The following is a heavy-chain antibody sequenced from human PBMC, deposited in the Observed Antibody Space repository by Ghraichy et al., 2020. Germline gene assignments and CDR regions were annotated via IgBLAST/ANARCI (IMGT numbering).Heavy chain of an antibody. Sequence: SETLSLTCTVSGGSISSGGYYWSWIRQHPGKGLEWIGYIYYSGSTYYNPSLKSRVTISVDTSKNQFSLKLSSVTAADTAVYYCARRGYSYGPPSYYFDYWGQGTLVTVSS. V-gene: IGHV4-31*03. D-gene: IGHD5-18*01. CDR1: GGSISSGGYY. J-gene: IGHJ4*02. CDR3: ARRGYSYGPPSYYFDY. CDR2: IYYSGST.